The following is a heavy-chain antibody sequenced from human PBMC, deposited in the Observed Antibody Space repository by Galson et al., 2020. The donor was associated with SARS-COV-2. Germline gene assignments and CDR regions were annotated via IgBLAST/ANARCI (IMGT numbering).Heavy chain of an antibody. V-gene: IGHV3-7*01. CDR2: IKQDGSEK. D-gene: IGHD2-2*01. Sequence: GGSLRLSCAASGFTFSSYWMSWVRQAPGKGLEWVANIKQDGSEKYYVDSVKGRFTISRDNAKNSLYLQMNSLRAEDTAVYYCARGGYCSSTSCYRFWENDAFDIWGQGTMVTVSS. CDR3: ARGGYCSSTSCYRFWENDAFDI. CDR1: GFTFSSYW. J-gene: IGHJ3*02.